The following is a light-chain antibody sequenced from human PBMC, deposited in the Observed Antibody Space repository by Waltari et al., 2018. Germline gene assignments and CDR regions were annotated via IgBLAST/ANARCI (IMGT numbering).Light chain of an antibody. CDR2: KAS. CDR3: QQYNNYTPKT. Sequence: DTQVTQSPSTLSASVGDRVTITCRATQSISNWLAWYQQKPGKAPKLLIYKASTLESGVPSRFSGSGSGTEFTLTISSLQPDDFATYFCQQYNNYTPKTFGQGTKVDIK. V-gene: IGKV1-5*01. CDR1: QSISNW. J-gene: IGKJ1*01.